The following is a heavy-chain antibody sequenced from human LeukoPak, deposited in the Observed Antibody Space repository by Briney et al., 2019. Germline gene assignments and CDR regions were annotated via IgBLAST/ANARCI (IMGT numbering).Heavy chain of an antibody. CDR3: ARAYYGSGSYYNGDDAFDI. J-gene: IGHJ3*02. CDR2: IIPILGIA. Sequence: SVKVSCKASGGTFSSYAISWVRQAPGQGLEWMGRIIPILGIANYAQKFQGRVTITADKSTSTAYMELSSLRSEDTAVYYCARAYYGSGSYYNGDDAFDIWGQGTMVTVSS. D-gene: IGHD3-10*01. CDR1: GGTFSSYA. V-gene: IGHV1-69*04.